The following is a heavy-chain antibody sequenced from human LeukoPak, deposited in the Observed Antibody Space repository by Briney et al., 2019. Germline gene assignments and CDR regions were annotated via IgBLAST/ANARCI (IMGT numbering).Heavy chain of an antibody. J-gene: IGHJ4*02. V-gene: IGHV4-39*01. Sequence: PSETLSLTCSVSGGSISSRNHYWGWIRQPPGKGLEWIGSIFYTGNTYCNPSLRSRVTMSVDTSKNHFPLNLSSVTAADMAVYYCSRHVNTFDYWGQGALVTVSS. CDR3: SRHVNTFDY. CDR1: GGSISSRNHY. CDR2: IFYTGNT.